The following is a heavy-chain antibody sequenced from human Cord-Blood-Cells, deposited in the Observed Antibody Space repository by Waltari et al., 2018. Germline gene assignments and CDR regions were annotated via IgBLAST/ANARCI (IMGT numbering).Heavy chain of an antibody. J-gene: IGHJ3*02. CDR2: IYSGGST. Sequence: EVQLVESGGGLIQPGGSLRLSCAASGFTVSSNYMSWVRQAPGKGLELFAVIYSGGSTYYADSVKGRFTISRDNSKNTLYLQMNSLRAEDTAVYYCARDPILDAFDIWGQGTMVTVSS. CDR3: ARDPILDAFDI. CDR1: GFTVSSNY. V-gene: IGHV3-53*01.